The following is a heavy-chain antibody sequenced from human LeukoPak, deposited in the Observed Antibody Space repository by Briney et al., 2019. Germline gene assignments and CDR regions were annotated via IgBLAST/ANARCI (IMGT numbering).Heavy chain of an antibody. J-gene: IGHJ6*02. Sequence: AASVKVSCKASGYTFTSYYMHWVRQAPGQGLEWMGMINPSGGSTSYAQKFQGRVTMTRDTSTSTVYMELSSLRSEDTAVYYCARGAAAGLDYYYYYGMDVWGQGTTVTVSS. V-gene: IGHV1-46*01. D-gene: IGHD6-13*01. CDR2: INPSGGST. CDR3: ARGAAAGLDYYYYYGMDV. CDR1: GYTFTSYY.